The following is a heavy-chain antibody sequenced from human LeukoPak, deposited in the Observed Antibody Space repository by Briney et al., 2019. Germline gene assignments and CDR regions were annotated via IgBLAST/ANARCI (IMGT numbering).Heavy chain of an antibody. D-gene: IGHD3-16*01. J-gene: IGHJ4*02. Sequence: ASVKISCKASGYTFTINHVHWVRQAPGQGLEWMGVINPSGDSTTYAQNFQGRVTMTRDTSTSTVYMELRSLRSEDTAIYYCAKLATSDTGETYWGQGTLVTVSS. V-gene: IGHV1-46*01. CDR3: AKLATSDTGETY. CDR2: INPSGDST. CDR1: GYTFTINH.